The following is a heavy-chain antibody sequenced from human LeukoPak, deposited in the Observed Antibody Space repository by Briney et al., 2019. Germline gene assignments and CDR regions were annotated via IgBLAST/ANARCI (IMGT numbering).Heavy chain of an antibody. Sequence: PGGSLRLSCAASQFTFSSYNMNWVRQAPGKGLEWVSSISATGRYIYYADSVKGRFTVSRDNAKNSLSLQMSGLRAEDTAVYYCASPFAIAAAGTDWYFDLWGRGTLVTVSS. D-gene: IGHD6-13*01. V-gene: IGHV3-21*01. CDR3: ASPFAIAAAGTDWYFDL. CDR1: QFTFSSYN. J-gene: IGHJ2*01. CDR2: ISATGRYI.